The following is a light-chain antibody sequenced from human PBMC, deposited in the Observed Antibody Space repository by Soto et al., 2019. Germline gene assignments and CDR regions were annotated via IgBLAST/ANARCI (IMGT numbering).Light chain of an antibody. J-gene: IGLJ2*01. CDR2: DVS. CDR3: SSYTTSSTLV. Sequence: QSALTQPASVSGSPGQSITISCTGTSSDVGSYNLVSWYQQHPGKAPRLLIYDVSNRPSGVSDRFSGSKSGKTASLTISGLQTEDEADYYCSSYTTSSTLVFGGGTKLTVL. V-gene: IGLV2-14*03. CDR1: SSDVGSYNL.